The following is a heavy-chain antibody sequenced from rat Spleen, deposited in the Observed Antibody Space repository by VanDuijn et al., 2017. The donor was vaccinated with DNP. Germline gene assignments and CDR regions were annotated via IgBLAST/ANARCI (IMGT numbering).Heavy chain of an antibody. D-gene: IGHD1-9*01. Sequence: QVQLKESGPGLVQPSQTLSLTCTVSGFSLTSYGVCWVRQPPGKGLEWIAAISSGGTTFYNSTLKSRLSIRRDTSKSQVFLKVNSLQTEDTAIYFCARDNYGYNYDHWGQGVMVTVSS. CDR1: GFSLTSYG. V-gene: IGHV2S12*01. CDR3: ARDNYGYNYDH. J-gene: IGHJ2*01. CDR2: ISSGGTT.